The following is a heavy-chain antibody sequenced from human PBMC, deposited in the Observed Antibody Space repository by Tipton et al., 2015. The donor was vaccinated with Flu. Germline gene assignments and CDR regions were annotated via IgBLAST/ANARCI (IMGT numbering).Heavy chain of an antibody. Sequence: QLVQSGAEVRKPGASVKVSCKASGYTFTNYDINWVRQATGQGLEWMGWMGPNTGNTGYAQKFQGRVTMTRDTSISTAFMELSSLRSEDTAVYYCARVPPFNNWNDESDYWGQGTLVTVSS. CDR3: ARVPPFNNWNDESDY. V-gene: IGHV1-8*01. CDR1: GYTFTNYD. CDR2: MGPNTGNT. D-gene: IGHD1-20*01. J-gene: IGHJ4*02.